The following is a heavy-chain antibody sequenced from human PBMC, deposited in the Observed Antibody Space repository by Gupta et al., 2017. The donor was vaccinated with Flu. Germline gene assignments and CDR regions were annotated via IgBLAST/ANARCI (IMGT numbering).Heavy chain of an antibody. V-gene: IGHV3-21*01. CDR3: ARVHIVVVPFGGLDV. CDR2: ISSSGDYI. J-gene: IGHJ6*02. D-gene: IGHD2-2*01. Sequence: QAPGKGLEWVSSISSSGDYIYYADSVKGRFTISRDNAKNSLYLQINSLRAEDTAVYYCARVHIVVVPFGGLDVWGQGTTVTVSS.